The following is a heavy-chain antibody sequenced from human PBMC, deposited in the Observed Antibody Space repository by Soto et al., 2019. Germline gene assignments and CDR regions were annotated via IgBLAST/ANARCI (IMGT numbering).Heavy chain of an antibody. V-gene: IGHV1-18*01. Sequence: ASVKVSCKASGYTFTSYGISWVRQAPGQGLEWMGWISAYNGNTNYAQKLQGRVTMTTDTSTSTAYMELRSLRSDDTAVYYCARVHSYYYDSSGYFDYWGQGTLVTVSS. J-gene: IGHJ4*02. CDR1: GYTFTSYG. CDR2: ISAYNGNT. D-gene: IGHD3-22*01. CDR3: ARVHSYYYDSSGYFDY.